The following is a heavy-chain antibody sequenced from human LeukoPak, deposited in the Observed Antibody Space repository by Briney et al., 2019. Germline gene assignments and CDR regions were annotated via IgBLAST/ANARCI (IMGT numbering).Heavy chain of an antibody. Sequence: SVKVSCKASGGTFSSYAISWVRQAPGQGLEWMGRIIPILGIANYAQKFQGRVTITADKSTSTAYMELSSLRSEDTAVYYCARGLYYNILTDRDDAFDIWGQGTMVTVSS. V-gene: IGHV1-69*04. CDR3: ARGLYYNILTDRDDAFDI. D-gene: IGHD3-9*01. CDR2: IIPILGIA. CDR1: GGTFSSYA. J-gene: IGHJ3*02.